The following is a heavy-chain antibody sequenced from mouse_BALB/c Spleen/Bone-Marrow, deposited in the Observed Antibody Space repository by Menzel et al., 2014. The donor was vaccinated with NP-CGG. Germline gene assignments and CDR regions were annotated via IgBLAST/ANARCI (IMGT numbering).Heavy chain of an antibody. V-gene: IGHV14-3*02. D-gene: IGHD3-2*02. CDR1: GFNIKDTY. CDR2: IDPANGNT. CDR3: AREATYAMDY. Sequence: EVQLQQSGAELVKPWASVKLSCTASGFNIKDTYMHWVKQRPEQGLEGIGRIDPANGNTKSDPKFQGKATITADTSSNTAYLQLSSLTSEDTAVYYCAREATYAMDYWGQGTSVTVSS. J-gene: IGHJ4*01.